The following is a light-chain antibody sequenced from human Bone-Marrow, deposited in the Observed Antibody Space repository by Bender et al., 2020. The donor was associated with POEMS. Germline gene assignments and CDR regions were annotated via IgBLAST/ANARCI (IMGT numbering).Light chain of an antibody. CDR1: SSDVGSYNS. Sequence: QSALTQPASVSGSPGQSITISCTGTSSDVGSYNSVSWYQQHPGKVPKVIIYEGSKRPSGVSNRFSGSKSDNTASLTISGLQAEDEADYYCCSYAGSSTYVFGTGTKVTVL. J-gene: IGLJ1*01. CDR3: CSYAGSSTYV. V-gene: IGLV2-23*01. CDR2: EGS.